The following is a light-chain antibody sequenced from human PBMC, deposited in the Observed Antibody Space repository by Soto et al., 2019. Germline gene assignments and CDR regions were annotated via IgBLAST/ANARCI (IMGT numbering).Light chain of an antibody. Sequence: EIVLTQSPGTLSLSPGERATLSSRASQSVSSYLAWYQQKFGQAPRLLIYGASSRATGIPDRFSGSGSGTDFTLTISRLEPEDFAVYYCQQYGSSVTFGQGTKLEIK. CDR1: QSVSSY. CDR2: GAS. CDR3: QQYGSSVT. J-gene: IGKJ2*01. V-gene: IGKV3-20*01.